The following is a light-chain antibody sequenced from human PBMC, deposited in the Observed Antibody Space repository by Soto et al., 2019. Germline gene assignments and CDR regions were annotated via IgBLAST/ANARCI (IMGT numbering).Light chain of an antibody. CDR2: SIN. V-gene: IGLV1-44*01. J-gene: IGLJ3*02. CDR3: ASCDASLKGPV. CDR1: SSNIGSNF. Sequence: QAVVTQPPSASGTPGQRVTISCSGSSSNIGSNFVSWYQRLPGTAPKLLIYSINQRPSGVPDRFSGSKSGTSASLAISGLQSEDEADYFCASCDASLKGPVSGGGTKLTV.